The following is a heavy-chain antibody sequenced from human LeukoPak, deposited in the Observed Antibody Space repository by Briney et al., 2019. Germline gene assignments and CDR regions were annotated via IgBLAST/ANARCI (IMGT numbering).Heavy chain of an antibody. CDR1: GYTFTSYY. V-gene: IGHV1-46*01. Sequence: GASVKVSCKASGYTFTSYYMHWVRQAPGQGLEWMGIINPSGGSTSYAQNFQGRVTMTRDTSTSTLYMELSSLRSEDTAVYYCARVPWFGELSDTFDIWGQGTMVTVSS. D-gene: IGHD3-10*01. J-gene: IGHJ3*02. CDR2: INPSGGST. CDR3: ARVPWFGELSDTFDI.